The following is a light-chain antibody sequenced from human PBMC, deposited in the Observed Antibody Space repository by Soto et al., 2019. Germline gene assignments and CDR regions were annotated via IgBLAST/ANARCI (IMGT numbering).Light chain of an antibody. Sequence: QSVLTQPPSVSGAPGQRVTISCTGSSSNIGAGYDVHWYQQLPGTAPKLLIYGNNNRPSGVPDRFSGSKSGTSASLAITGLQAEDEADYYCQSYDSSLNNYVFGTGTTLTVL. CDR2: GNN. V-gene: IGLV1-40*01. CDR1: SSNIGAGYD. CDR3: QSYDSSLNNYV. J-gene: IGLJ1*01.